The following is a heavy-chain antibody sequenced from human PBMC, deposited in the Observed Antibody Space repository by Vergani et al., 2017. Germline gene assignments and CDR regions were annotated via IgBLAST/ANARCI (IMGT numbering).Heavy chain of an antibody. D-gene: IGHD5-12*01. V-gene: IGHV1-69*13. Sequence: QVQLVQSGAEVKKPGSSVKVSCKASGGTFSSYAISWVRQAPGQGLEWMGRTIPMLGATNYAQKFQGRVTITADESTETVYLEVTSLTSEDAAVYYCARDRVDIVATTTYYYYYYGMDVWGQGTTVTVSS. CDR3: ARDRVDIVATTTYYYYYYGMDV. J-gene: IGHJ6*02. CDR2: TIPMLGAT. CDR1: GGTFSSYA.